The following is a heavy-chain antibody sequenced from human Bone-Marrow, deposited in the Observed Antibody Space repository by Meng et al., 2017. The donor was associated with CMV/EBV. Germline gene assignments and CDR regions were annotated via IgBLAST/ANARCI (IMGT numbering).Heavy chain of an antibody. CDR2: ISSSSSYI. V-gene: IGHV3-21*01. CDR1: GFTFSSYS. J-gene: IGHJ6*02. Sequence: GESLKISCAASGFTFSSYSMNWVRQAPGKGLEWVSSISSSSSYIYYADSVKGRFTISRDNAKNSLYLRMNSLRAEDTAVYYCARDPATHYDFWSGYLSGYYYGMDVWGQGTTVTVSS. CDR3: ARDPATHYDFWSGYLSGYYYGMDV. D-gene: IGHD3-3*01.